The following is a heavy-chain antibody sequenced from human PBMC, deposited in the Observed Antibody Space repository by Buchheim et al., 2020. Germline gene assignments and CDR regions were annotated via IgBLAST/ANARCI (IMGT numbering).Heavy chain of an antibody. CDR2: SGST. J-gene: IGHJ4*02. CDR1: GGSFSGYY. CDR3: ARGMGYCTNGICYWHQGLDY. D-gene: IGHD2-8*01. V-gene: IGHV4-34*01. Sequence: QVQLQQWGAGLLKPSETLSLTCAVYGGSFSGYYWTWIRQPPGKGLEWVGDSGSTNYNPSLKSRVTISVDTSKNQFSLMLSSVTAADTAVYYCARGMGYCTNGICYWHQGLDYWGQGTL.